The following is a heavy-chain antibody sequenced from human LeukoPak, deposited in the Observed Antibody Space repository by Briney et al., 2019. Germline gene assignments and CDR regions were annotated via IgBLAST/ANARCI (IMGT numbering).Heavy chain of an antibody. D-gene: IGHD5-12*01. V-gene: IGHV4-38-2*02. CDR3: ARLEWLRLLSDYYYMDV. CDR1: GYSISSGYY. Sequence: SETLSLTCSVSGYSISSGYYWGWIRQPPGKGLEWIGSIFQSGTTSYNPSLMSRVTISVDTSKNQFSRKLSSVTAADTAVYYCARLEWLRLLSDYYYMDVWGKGTTVTVSS. CDR2: IFQSGTT. J-gene: IGHJ6*03.